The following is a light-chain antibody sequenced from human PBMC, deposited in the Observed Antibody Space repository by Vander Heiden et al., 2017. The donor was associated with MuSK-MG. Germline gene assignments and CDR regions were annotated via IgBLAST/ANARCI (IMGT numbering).Light chain of an antibody. CDR1: QSVSSN. J-gene: IGKJ1*01. Sequence: EIVMTQSPATLSVSPGERATLSCRASQSVSSNLAWYQQKPGQAPRLLIYGASSRATGIPGRISGSGSGTEFTLTISSLESEDFAVYHCQQDNNWPRTFGQGTKVEI. V-gene: IGKV3-15*01. CDR2: GAS. CDR3: QQDNNWPRT.